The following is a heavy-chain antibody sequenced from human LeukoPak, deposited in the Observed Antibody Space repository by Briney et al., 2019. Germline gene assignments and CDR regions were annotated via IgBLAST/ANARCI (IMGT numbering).Heavy chain of an antibody. CDR1: GFTFINAW. CDR3: TTDGVGVEGATYDN. Sequence: PGGSLRLSCAASGFTFINAWMAWVRQAPGKGLEWVGRIKAKAHGGTIEYAAPVKGRFTITRDDSKNTLYLQMNSLKTEDTAVYYCTTDGVGVEGATYDNWGQGTLVSVSS. CDR2: IKAKAHGGTI. V-gene: IGHV3-15*01. J-gene: IGHJ4*02. D-gene: IGHD1-26*01.